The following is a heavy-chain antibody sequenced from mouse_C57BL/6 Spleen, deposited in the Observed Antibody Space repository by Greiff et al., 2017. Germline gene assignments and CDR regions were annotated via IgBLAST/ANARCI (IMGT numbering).Heavy chain of an antibody. CDR3: ARIYYGNLDY. V-gene: IGHV1-82*01. CDR1: GYAFSSSW. Sequence: VQLQQSGPELVKPGASVKISCKASGYAFSSSWLNWVKQRPGKGLEWIGRIYPGDGDTNYNGKFKGKATLTADKSSSTAYMQLSSLTSEDSAVYFCARIYYGNLDYWGQGTTLTVSS. D-gene: IGHD2-1*01. J-gene: IGHJ2*01. CDR2: IYPGDGDT.